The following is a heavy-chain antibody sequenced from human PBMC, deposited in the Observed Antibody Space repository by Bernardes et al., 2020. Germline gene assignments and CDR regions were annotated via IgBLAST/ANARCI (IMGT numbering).Heavy chain of an antibody. Sequence: GGSLRLSCAASGFTFDDYAMHWVRQAPGKGLEWVSGISWNSGSIGYADSVKGRFTISRDNAKNTLYLQMNSLRAEDTAVYYCASWRNSNFPHGDYGMDVWGKGTTVTVSS. CDR3: ASWRNSNFPHGDYGMDV. V-gene: IGHV3-9*01. J-gene: IGHJ6*04. CDR2: ISWNSGSI. CDR1: GFTFDDYA. D-gene: IGHD4-4*01.